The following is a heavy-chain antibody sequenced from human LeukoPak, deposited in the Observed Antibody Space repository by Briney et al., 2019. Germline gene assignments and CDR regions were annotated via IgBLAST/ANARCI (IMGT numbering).Heavy chain of an antibody. J-gene: IGHJ3*02. CDR2: IYSGGRT. D-gene: IGHD1-26*01. CDR3: AREGWVGAKDI. Sequence: PGGSLTLSCAASGFTVSSNYMSWVRQAPGKGLEWVSVIYSGGRTYYADPVKGRFTIPRDNSKNTLYLQMNSLRAEDTAVYYCAREGWVGAKDIWGEGTMVTVSS. CDR1: GFTVSSNY. V-gene: IGHV3-66*01.